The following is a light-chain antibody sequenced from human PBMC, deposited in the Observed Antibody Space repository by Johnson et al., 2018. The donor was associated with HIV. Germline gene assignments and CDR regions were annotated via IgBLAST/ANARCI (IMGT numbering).Light chain of an antibody. CDR2: ENN. CDR3: GTWDSSLGAWV. V-gene: IGLV1-51*02. CDR1: SSNIGNNY. J-gene: IGLJ1*01. Sequence: QSVLTQPPSVSAAPGQKVTISCSGSSSNIGNNYLSWYQQLPGTAPKLLIYENNKRPSGIPDRFSCSKSGTSATLDITGLQTGDEADYYCGTWDSSLGAWVFGTGTKVTVL.